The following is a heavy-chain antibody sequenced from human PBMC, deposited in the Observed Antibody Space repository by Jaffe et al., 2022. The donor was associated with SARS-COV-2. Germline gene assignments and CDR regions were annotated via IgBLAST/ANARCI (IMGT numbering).Heavy chain of an antibody. V-gene: IGHV3-7*01. Sequence: EVQLVESGGGLVQPGGSLRLSCAASGFTFGNYWMTWVRQAPGKGLEWVANIKPDGSEQQYVDSVKARFTISRDNARNSLNLQMNSLRAEDTAVYYCGRFGYDSGSSHIDFWGQGTLVTVSS. CDR3: GRFGYDSGSSHIDF. D-gene: IGHD3-10*01. CDR1: GFTFGNYW. CDR2: IKPDGSEQ. J-gene: IGHJ4*02.